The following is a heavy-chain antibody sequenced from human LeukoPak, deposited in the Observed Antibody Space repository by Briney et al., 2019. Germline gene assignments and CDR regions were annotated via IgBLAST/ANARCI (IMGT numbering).Heavy chain of an antibody. CDR1: GGTFSSYA. V-gene: IGHV1-69*05. CDR3: AGEEPDLGSSWNDAFDI. D-gene: IGHD6-13*01. CDR2: IIPIFGTA. Sequence: ASVKVSCKASGGTFSSYAISWVRQAPGQGLEWMGGIIPIFGTANYAQKFQGRVTITTDESTSTAYMELSSLRSEDTAVYYCAGEEPDLGSSWNDAFDIWGQGTMVTVSS. J-gene: IGHJ3*02.